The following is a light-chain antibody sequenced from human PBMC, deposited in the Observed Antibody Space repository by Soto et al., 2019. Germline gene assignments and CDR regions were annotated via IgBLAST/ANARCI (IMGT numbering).Light chain of an antibody. CDR2: DAS. CDR3: PKYNSAPLLM. CDR1: QGVNNY. J-gene: IGKJ3*01. Sequence: DIQMTQSPASLSASVGDRVTISCRASQGVNNYLAWWQQKQGKVPQLLIYDASTFQSEVPSRFFGSGSGTDVTITINGVQPEDVVAYYCPKYNSAPLLMFGPGTKVDV. V-gene: IGKV1-27*01.